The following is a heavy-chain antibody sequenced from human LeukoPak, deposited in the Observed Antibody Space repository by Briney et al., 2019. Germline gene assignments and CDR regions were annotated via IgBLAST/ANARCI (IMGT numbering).Heavy chain of an antibody. D-gene: IGHD2-15*01. CDR3: AKDIRWRIVVVVAASHYYYMDV. J-gene: IGHJ6*03. CDR1: GFTFSSYS. Sequence: GGSLRLSCAASGFTFSSYSMNWVRQAPGKGLEWVSSISSSSSYIYYAYSVKGRFTISRDNSKNSLYLQMNSLRTEDTALYYCAKDIRWRIVVVVAASHYYYMDVWGKETTVTVSS. V-gene: IGHV3-21*04. CDR2: ISSSSSYI.